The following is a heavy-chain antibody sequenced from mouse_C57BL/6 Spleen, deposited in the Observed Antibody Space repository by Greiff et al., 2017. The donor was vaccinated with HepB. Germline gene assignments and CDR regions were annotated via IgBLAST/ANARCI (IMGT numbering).Heavy chain of an antibody. CDR3: ARKLRFSYAMDY. J-gene: IGHJ4*01. Sequence: VQLQQPGAELVMPGASVKLSCKASGYTFTSYWMHWVKQRPGQGLEWIGEIDPSDSYTNYNQKFKGKSTLTVDKSSSTAYMQLSSLTSEDSAVYYCARKLRFSYAMDYWGQGTSVTVSS. CDR1: GYTFTSYW. D-gene: IGHD1-1*01. V-gene: IGHV1-69*01. CDR2: IDPSDSYT.